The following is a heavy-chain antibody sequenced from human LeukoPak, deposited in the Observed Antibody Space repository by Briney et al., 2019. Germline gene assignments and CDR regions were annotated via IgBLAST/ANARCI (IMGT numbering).Heavy chain of an antibody. CDR1: GFTFSSYA. J-gene: IGHJ1*01. V-gene: IGHV3-30*04. CDR2: ISYDGSNK. Sequence: GGSLRLSCAASGFTFSSYAMHRVRQAPGKGLEGVAVISYDGSNKYYADSVKGRFTISRDNYKNKLYLQMNSLRADDTDVYYFPRDGCSRYFQHWGQGTLVTVSS. D-gene: IGHD2-8*01. CDR3: PRDGCSRYFQH.